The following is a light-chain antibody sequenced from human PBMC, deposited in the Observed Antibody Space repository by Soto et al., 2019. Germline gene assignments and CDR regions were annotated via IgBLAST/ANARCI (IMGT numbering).Light chain of an antibody. J-gene: IGKJ2*01. CDR1: PNISVW. Sequence: DIQMTQSPSTLSASVGDGVTITCRASPNISVWLAWYQQGPGKAPQFLIYDASSLETGVPSRFSGSGSGTEFTLTIRSLQPDDFATYYCQQYDSASPPFGHGNPLEIK. CDR2: DAS. CDR3: QQYDSASPP. V-gene: IGKV1-5*01.